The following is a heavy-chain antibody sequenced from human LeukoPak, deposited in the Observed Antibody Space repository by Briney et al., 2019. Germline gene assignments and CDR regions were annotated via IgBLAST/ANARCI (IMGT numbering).Heavy chain of an antibody. CDR3: ARHPDGDYDGMDV. Sequence: TSETLSLTCTVSGGSISSYYWSWIRQPPGKGLEWIGYIYYSGSTNYNPSLKSRVTISVDTSKNQFSLKLSSVTAAGTAVYYCARHPDGDYDGMDVWGQGTTVTVSS. CDR1: GGSISSYY. D-gene: IGHD4-17*01. CDR2: IYYSGST. V-gene: IGHV4-59*08. J-gene: IGHJ6*02.